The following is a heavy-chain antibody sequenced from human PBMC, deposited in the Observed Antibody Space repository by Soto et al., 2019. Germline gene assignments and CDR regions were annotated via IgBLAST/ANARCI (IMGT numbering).Heavy chain of an antibody. D-gene: IGHD5-12*01. V-gene: IGHV1-18*01. CDR2: ISTYSGDT. CDR1: GYTFFTYD. CDR3: ARHHGPTTSEKWFDP. Sequence: QVHLVQSGVEVKTPGASVKVSCQASGYTFFTYDISWVRQAPGQGLEWMGWISTYSGDTKYAQTFPGRVTMTTDTSTNTAYLELRSLRSDDTAVSYCARHHGPTTSEKWFDPWGQGTLVTVSS. J-gene: IGHJ5*02.